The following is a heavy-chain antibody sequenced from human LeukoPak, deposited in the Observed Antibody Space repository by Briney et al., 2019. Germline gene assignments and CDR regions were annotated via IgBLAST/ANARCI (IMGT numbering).Heavy chain of an antibody. CDR2: INPNSGGT. CDR3: AREGYCSSTSCYGWFDP. Sequence: GASVKVSCKASGYTFTGYYMHWVRQAPGQGLEWMGWINPNSGGTNYAQKFQGRVTMTRDTCISTAYMELSRLRSDDTAVYYCAREGYCSSTSCYGWFDPWGQGTLVTVSS. V-gene: IGHV1-2*02. D-gene: IGHD2-2*01. J-gene: IGHJ5*02. CDR1: GYTFTGYY.